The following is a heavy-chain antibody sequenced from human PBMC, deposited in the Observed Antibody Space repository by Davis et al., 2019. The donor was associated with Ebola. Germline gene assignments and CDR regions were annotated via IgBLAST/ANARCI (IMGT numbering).Heavy chain of an antibody. CDR1: GFTFGSYT. V-gene: IGHV3-21*06. CDR3: AREAGFGYGMDV. Sequence: GESLKISCTASGFTFGSYTMNWVRQAPGKGLEWVSSIRSRSSYIYYADSIKGRFTISRDNAWNSLYLQMNSLRADDTAVYYCAREAGFGYGMDVWGQGTTVTVSS. J-gene: IGHJ6*02. D-gene: IGHD3-10*01. CDR2: IRSRSSYI.